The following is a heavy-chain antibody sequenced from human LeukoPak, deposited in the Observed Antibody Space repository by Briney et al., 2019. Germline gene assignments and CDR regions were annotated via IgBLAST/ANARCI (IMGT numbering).Heavy chain of an antibody. J-gene: IGHJ4*02. CDR3: ASIPGSSTSWYHFDN. Sequence: KPSETLSLTCTVSGGSINNYYWNWIRQPAGKGLEWIGRMYTSGSTNYNPSLKSRVTMSVDTSKNQFSLKLSSVTAADTAIFYCASIPGSSTSWYHFDNWGQGTLVTVSS. CDR2: MYTSGST. CDR1: GGSINNYY. V-gene: IGHV4-4*07. D-gene: IGHD6-13*01.